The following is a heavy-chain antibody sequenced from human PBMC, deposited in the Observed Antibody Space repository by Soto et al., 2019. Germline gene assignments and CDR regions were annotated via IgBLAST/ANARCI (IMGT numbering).Heavy chain of an antibody. CDR1: GFTFSSYA. J-gene: IGHJ4*02. CDR3: ASDCSFSVSCY. CDR2: ISSNGGST. Sequence: PGGSLRLSCAASGFTFSSYAMHWVRQAPGKGLEYVSAISSNGGSTYYANSVKGRFTISRDNSKNTLYLQMGSLRAEDMAVYYCASDCSFSVSCYWGQGTLVTVSS. V-gene: IGHV3-64*01. D-gene: IGHD2-2*01.